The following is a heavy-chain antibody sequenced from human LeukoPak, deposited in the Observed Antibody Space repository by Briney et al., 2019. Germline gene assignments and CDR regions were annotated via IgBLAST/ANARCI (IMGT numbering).Heavy chain of an antibody. CDR2: IWYDGSNK. Sequence: GGSLRLSCAASGFTFSSSAMHWVRQAPGKGLEWVAVIWYDGSNKYYADSVKGRFTISRDNSKNTLYLQMNSLRAEDTAVYYCARDQYYGSGSYYFWGQGTLVTVSS. D-gene: IGHD3-10*01. J-gene: IGHJ4*02. CDR3: ARDQYYGSGSYYF. CDR1: GFTFSSSA. V-gene: IGHV3-33*08.